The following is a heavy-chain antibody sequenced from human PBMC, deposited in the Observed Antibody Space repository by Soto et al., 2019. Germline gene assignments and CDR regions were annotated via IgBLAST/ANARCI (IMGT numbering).Heavy chain of an antibody. V-gene: IGHV4-39*01. CDR3: ASRVYGAPL. D-gene: IGHD3-10*01. CDR1: GGSISSSSYY. Sequence: PSETLSLTCTVSGGSISSSSYYWGWIRQAPGKGLEWIGSIYSGGSTYYNPSLKSRVTISVDTSKNQFSMKLRSVTAADTAVYYCASRVYGAPLWGQGTLVTVSS. CDR2: IYSGGST. J-gene: IGHJ4*02.